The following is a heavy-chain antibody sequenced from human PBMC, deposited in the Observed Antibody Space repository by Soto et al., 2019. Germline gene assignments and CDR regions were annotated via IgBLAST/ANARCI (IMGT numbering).Heavy chain of an antibody. D-gene: IGHD3-22*01. J-gene: IGHJ5*02. CDR2: IIPIFGTA. V-gene: IGHV1-69*13. CDR1: GGTFSSYA. CDR3: ARGGYQARWFDP. Sequence: ASVKVSCKASGGTFSSYAISWVRQAPGQGLEWMGGIIPIFGTANYAQKFQGRVTITADESTSTAYMELSSLRSEDTAVYYCARGGYQARWFDPWGQGTLVTVSS.